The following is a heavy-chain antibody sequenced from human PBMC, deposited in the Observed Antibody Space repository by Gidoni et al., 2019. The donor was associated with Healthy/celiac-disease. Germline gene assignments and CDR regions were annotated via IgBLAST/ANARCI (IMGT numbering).Heavy chain of an antibody. D-gene: IGHD5-18*01. CDR1: GYTFTSYA. V-gene: IGHV1-3*01. CDR2: INAGNGNT. Sequence: QVQLVQSGAEVKKPGASVKVSCKASGYTFTSYAMHWVRQAPGQRLEWMGWINAGNGNTKYSQKFQGTAYMELSSLRSEDTAVYYCARESRGYSYGLAYWGQGTLVTVSS. CDR3: ARESRGYSYGLAY. J-gene: IGHJ4*02.